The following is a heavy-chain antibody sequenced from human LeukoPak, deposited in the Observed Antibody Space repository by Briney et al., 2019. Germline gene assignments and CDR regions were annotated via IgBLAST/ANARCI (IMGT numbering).Heavy chain of an antibody. V-gene: IGHV3-21*01. CDR2: ISTTSTFI. CDR1: GFTFSRYS. CDR3: ARGDADVFDI. Sequence: GGSLRLSCAASGFTFSRYSINWVRQAPGKGLEWVSCISTTSTFIFYADSVKGRFTISRDNAKNSLYLQMNSLRVEDTAVYYCARGDADVFDIWGQGTMVSVSS. J-gene: IGHJ3*02.